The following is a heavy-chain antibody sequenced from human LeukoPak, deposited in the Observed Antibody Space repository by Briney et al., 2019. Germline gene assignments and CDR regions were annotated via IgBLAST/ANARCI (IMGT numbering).Heavy chain of an antibody. CDR1: GYTFTGYY. Sequence: GASVKVSCKASGYTFTGYYMHWVRQAPGQGLEWMGWINPNSGGTNYAQKFQGRVTMTRDTSISTAYMELSRLRSDDTAVYYCARVRWAGTANLPFDYWGQGTLVTVSS. CDR3: ARVRWAGTANLPFDY. V-gene: IGHV1-2*02. D-gene: IGHD1-1*01. CDR2: INPNSGGT. J-gene: IGHJ4*02.